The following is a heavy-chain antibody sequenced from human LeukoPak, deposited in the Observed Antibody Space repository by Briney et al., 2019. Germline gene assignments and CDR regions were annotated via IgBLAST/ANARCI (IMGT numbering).Heavy chain of an antibody. V-gene: IGHV1-18*01. CDR3: ARDPYSGNYGTYYYYYMDV. CDR1: GYTFTSYG. CDR2: ISAYNGNT. J-gene: IGHJ6*03. Sequence: ASVKVSCKASGYTFTSYGISWVRQAPGQGLEWMGWISAYNGNTNYAQKLQGRVTMTTDTSTSTAYMELRSLRSDDTAVYYCARDPYSGNYGTYYYYYMDVWGKGTTVTISS. D-gene: IGHD1-26*01.